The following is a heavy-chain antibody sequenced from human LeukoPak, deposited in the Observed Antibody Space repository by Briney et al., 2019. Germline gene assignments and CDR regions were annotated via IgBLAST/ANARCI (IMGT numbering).Heavy chain of an antibody. CDR3: AKEVGAES. CDR2: LNQDVSDQ. Sequence: PGGSLRLSCAASGFSFSDYWMTWLRQAPGKGLEWVANLNQDVSDQYYVDSVEGRFTISRDNAKNSLYLQMDSLRVEDTAVYFCAKEVGAESWGQGTLVTVSS. J-gene: IGHJ4*02. V-gene: IGHV3-7*05. D-gene: IGHD1-26*01. CDR1: GFSFSDYW.